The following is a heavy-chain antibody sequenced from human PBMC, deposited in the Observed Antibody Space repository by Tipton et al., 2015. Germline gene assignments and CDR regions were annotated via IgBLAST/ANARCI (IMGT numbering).Heavy chain of an antibody. D-gene: IGHD3-22*01. CDR3: AREKPPYYDSSDLDAFDI. CDR1: GGSISSSSYY. CDR2: IYHSGSA. Sequence: TLSLTCTVSGGSISSSSYYWSWIRQPPGKGLEWIGFIYHSGSATYNPTLKSRVTISVDTSKNQFSLKLSSVTAADTAVYYCAREKPPYYDSSDLDAFDIWGQGTMVTVSS. V-gene: IGHV4-61*01. J-gene: IGHJ3*02.